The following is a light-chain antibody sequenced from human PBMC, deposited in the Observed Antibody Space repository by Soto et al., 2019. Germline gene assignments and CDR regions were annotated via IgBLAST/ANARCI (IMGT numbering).Light chain of an antibody. CDR3: QCYDSSLRGVL. V-gene: IGLV1-40*01. CDR1: TSNIGANYD. CDR2: GNN. Sequence: QSVLTQPPSVSGAPGQRVTISCTGTTSNIGANYDVHWHQHLPGTAPKLLIFGNNNRPSGVPDRFSGSKSGTSASLAISGLQAEDEADYYCQCYDSSLRGVLFGGGTKLTVL. J-gene: IGLJ3*02.